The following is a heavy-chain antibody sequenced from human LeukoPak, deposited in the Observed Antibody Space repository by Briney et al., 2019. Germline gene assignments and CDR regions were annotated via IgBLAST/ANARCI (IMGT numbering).Heavy chain of an antibody. CDR3: VKDRCDGTTCPEV. V-gene: IGHV3-23*01. J-gene: IGHJ4*02. D-gene: IGHD2-2*01. CDR2: ISNSGDST. CDR1: GFTFTTYA. Sequence: GGSLRLSCAASGFTFTTYAMSWVRQAPGEGLEWVSGISNSGDSTYYSDSLKGRFTISRDNSKNTLHLQMSNLRADDTALYSCVKDRCDGTTCPEVWGQGTLVTVSS.